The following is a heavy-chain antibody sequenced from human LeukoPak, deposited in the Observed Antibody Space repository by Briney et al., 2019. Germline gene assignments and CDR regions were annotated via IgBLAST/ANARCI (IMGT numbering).Heavy chain of an antibody. CDR3: AIPPLSGTGSSRPLAGVDV. J-gene: IGHJ6*02. D-gene: IGHD3-10*01. Sequence: GSLRLSCAASGFTVSSNYMNWVRQAPGKGLEWVSYIGHTGSVTSYADSVRGRFTISRDNTKNSLYLQMNSLRAEDTAVYYCAIPPLSGTGSSRPLAGVDVWGQGTMVTVSS. CDR2: IGHTGSVT. CDR1: GFTVSSNY. V-gene: IGHV3-21*06.